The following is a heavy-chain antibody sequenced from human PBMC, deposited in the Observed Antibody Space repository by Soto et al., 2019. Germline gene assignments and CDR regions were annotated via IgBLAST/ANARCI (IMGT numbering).Heavy chain of an antibody. D-gene: IGHD6-19*01. CDR2: ISGNGGST. Sequence: VVLLESGGGLVQPGGSLRLSCEVSGFAFSFYSMSWVRQAPGKGLEWVASISGNGGSTYYAASGKGRFTFSRDNSKNTLYLQMNSLRGEDTAVYYCAKDRGGFTSGWEFFDYWGQGTLVTVSS. J-gene: IGHJ4*02. V-gene: IGHV3-23*01. CDR1: GFAFSFYS. CDR3: AKDRGGFTSGWEFFDY.